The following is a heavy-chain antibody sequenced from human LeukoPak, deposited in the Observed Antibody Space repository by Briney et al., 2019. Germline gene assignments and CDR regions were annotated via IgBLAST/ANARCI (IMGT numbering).Heavy chain of an antibody. Sequence: SVKVSCKASGGTFSSYAISWVRQAPGQGLEWMGGIIPIFGTANYAQKFQGSVTITADESTSTAYMELSSLRSEDTAVYYCAREGAAAGRGYYYYMDVWGKGTTVTVSS. CDR2: IIPIFGTA. V-gene: IGHV1-69*13. CDR3: AREGAAAGRGYYYYMDV. CDR1: GGTFSSYA. D-gene: IGHD6-13*01. J-gene: IGHJ6*03.